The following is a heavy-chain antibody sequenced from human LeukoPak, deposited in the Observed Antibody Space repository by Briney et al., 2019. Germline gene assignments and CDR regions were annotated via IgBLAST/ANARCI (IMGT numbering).Heavy chain of an antibody. Sequence: GESLKISCKGSGYNSFSYWIAWVRQMPGKGLEWMGIIYPGDSDTRYSPSFEGQVTISADRTTTTAYLQWSSLKASDTAIYYCARRHNYGSESYSFFDLWGQGTLVTVSS. D-gene: IGHD3-10*01. CDR1: GYNSFSYW. J-gene: IGHJ4*02. CDR3: ARRHNYGSESYSFFDL. CDR2: IYPGDSDT. V-gene: IGHV5-51*01.